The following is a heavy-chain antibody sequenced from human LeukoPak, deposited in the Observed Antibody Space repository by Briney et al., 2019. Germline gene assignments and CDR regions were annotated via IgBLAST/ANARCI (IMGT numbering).Heavy chain of an antibody. D-gene: IGHD3-22*01. CDR3: AKGYYYDSSGYTVAFDI. J-gene: IGHJ3*02. CDR1: GFMFTDSW. V-gene: IGHV3-23*01. Sequence: PGGSLRLSCAASGFMFTDSWMAWVRQAPGKGLEWVSAISGSGGSTYYADSVKGRFTISRDNSKNTLYLQMNSLRAEDTAVYYCAKGYYYDSSGYTVAFDIWGQGTMVTVSS. CDR2: ISGSGGST.